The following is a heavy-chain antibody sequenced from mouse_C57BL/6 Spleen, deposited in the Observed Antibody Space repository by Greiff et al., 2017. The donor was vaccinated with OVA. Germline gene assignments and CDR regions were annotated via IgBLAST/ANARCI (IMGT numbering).Heavy chain of an antibody. V-gene: IGHV1-52*01. CDR3: ARHGDYAWVAY. CDR1: GYTFTSYW. Sequence: QVQLQQPGAELVRPGSSVKLSCKASGYTFTSYWMHWVKQRPIQGLEWIGNIDPSDSETHYNQKFKDKATLTVDKSSSTAYMQLSSLTSEDSAVYYCARHGDYAWVAYWGQGTLVTVSA. CDR2: IDPSDSET. D-gene: IGHD2-4*01. J-gene: IGHJ3*01.